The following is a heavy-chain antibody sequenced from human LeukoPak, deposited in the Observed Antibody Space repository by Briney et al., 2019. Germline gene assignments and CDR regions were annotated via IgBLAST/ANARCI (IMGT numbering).Heavy chain of an antibody. CDR2: IITIFGTA. Sequence: SVKVSCKASGGTFSSYAISWVRQAPGQGLEWMGGIITIFGTANYAQKFQGRVTITADKSTSTAYMELSSLRSEDTAVYYCARARGGDNILTLDYWGQGTLVTVSS. D-gene: IGHD3-9*01. J-gene: IGHJ4*02. V-gene: IGHV1-69*06. CDR1: GGTFSSYA. CDR3: ARARGGDNILTLDY.